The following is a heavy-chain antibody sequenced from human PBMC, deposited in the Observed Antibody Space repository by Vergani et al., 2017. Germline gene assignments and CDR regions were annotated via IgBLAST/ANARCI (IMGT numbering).Heavy chain of an antibody. D-gene: IGHD6-6*01. CDR3: ARDRGYSSSHYFDY. V-gene: IGHV1-2*02. Sequence: QVQLVQSGAEVKKPGASVKVSCKASGYTFTGYYMHWVRQAPGQGLEWMGWINPNRGGTNYAQKFQGRVTMTRDTSISTAYMELSRLRSDDTAVYYCARDRGYSSSHYFDYWGQGTLVTVSS. CDR2: INPNRGGT. CDR1: GYTFTGYY. J-gene: IGHJ4*02.